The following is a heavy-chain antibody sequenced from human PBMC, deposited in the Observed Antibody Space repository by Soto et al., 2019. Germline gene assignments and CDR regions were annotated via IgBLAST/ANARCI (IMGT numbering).Heavy chain of an antibody. V-gene: IGHV3-7*03. CDR2: IKQDGSET. J-gene: IGHJ4*02. CDR3: AREGQFAY. Sequence: GGSLRLSCAASGFIFSSYWMSWVRQAPGKGLEWVANIKQDGSETYYVDSVKGRFTISRDNAKNSLYLQMNTLRAEDTAVYYCAREGQFAYWGQGTLVTVSS. D-gene: IGHD3-10*01. CDR1: GFIFSSYW.